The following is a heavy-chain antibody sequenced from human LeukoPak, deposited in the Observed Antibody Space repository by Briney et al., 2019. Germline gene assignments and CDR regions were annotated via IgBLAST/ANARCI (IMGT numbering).Heavy chain of an antibody. CDR1: GFKFSDYY. J-gene: IGHJ4*02. Sequence: GGSLRLSCAASGFKFSDYYMSWVRQAPGRGLKWVSSISGSGDTMRYADSVEGRFTISRDNAKNSVFLQINSLRAEDTAIYYCATSRYYLDYWGQGTLVTASS. CDR2: ISGSGDTM. D-gene: IGHD3-16*02. CDR3: ATSRYYLDY. V-gene: IGHV3-11*01.